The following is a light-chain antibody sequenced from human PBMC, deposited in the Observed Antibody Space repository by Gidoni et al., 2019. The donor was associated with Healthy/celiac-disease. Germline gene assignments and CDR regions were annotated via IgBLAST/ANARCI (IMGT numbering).Light chain of an antibody. CDR2: AAS. V-gene: IGKV1-39*01. Sequence: DIQMTQSPSSLSASVGDRVTITCRASQSISSYLNWCQQKPGKAPKLLIYAASSLHSGVPSRFRGSGSGTDFTLTISSLQPEDSATYYCQQSYSVPYTFXQXTKLXIK. J-gene: IGKJ2*01. CDR3: QQSYSVPYT. CDR1: QSISSY.